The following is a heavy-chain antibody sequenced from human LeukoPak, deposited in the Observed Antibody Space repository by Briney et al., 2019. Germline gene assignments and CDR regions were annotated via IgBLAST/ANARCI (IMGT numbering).Heavy chain of an antibody. CDR1: GGTFSSYA. V-gene: IGHV1-69*05. Sequence: ASVKVSCKGSGGTFSSYATSWVRQPPGQGREWMGRIIPIFGTATHAQKFQGRVTITTDESPSTAYMELSSLNSEDTAVYYCARGSSSSSEPFDYWGQGTLVTVSS. J-gene: IGHJ4*02. CDR3: ARGSSSSSEPFDY. CDR2: IIPIFGTA. D-gene: IGHD6-6*01.